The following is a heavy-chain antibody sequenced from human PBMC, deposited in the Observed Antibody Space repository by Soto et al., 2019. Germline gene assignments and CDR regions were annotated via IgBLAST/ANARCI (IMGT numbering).Heavy chain of an antibody. D-gene: IGHD6-13*01. V-gene: IGHV6-1*01. CDR2: TYYRSKWYY. J-gene: IGHJ4*02. CDR3: ARDPVTAADYFDY. Sequence: SQTLSLTCAISGDSVSSNSATWNLIRQSPSRGLEWLGRTYYRSKWYYDYAVSVKSRITINPDTSKNQFSLQLNSVTPEDTAVYYCARDPVTAADYFDYWGPGILVTVSS. CDR1: GDSVSSNSAT.